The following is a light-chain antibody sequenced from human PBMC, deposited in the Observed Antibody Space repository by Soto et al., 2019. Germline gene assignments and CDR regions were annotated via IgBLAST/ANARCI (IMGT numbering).Light chain of an antibody. Sequence: EIVLTQSPGTLSLSPGERATLSCRASQSVNNNYLAWYQQKPGQAPRLLIYGASSMATGIPDRFSGSGSGTDFTLTISRLEPADFAVYYCQQYGSSQYTFGQGTKLEIK. CDR3: QQYGSSQYT. CDR2: GAS. V-gene: IGKV3-20*01. J-gene: IGKJ2*01. CDR1: QSVNNNY.